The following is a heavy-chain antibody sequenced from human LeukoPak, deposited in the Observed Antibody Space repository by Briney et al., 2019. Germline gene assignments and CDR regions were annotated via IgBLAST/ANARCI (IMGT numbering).Heavy chain of an antibody. Sequence: PGRSLRLSCAASGFTFSSYGMHWVRQAPGKGLEWVAVISYDGSNKYYADSVKGRFTISRDNSKNTLYLQMNSLRAEDTAVYYCAKDQYSSGWYSDYWGQGNLVTVSS. CDR2: ISYDGSNK. CDR1: GFTFSSYG. CDR3: AKDQYSSGWYSDY. D-gene: IGHD6-19*01. J-gene: IGHJ4*02. V-gene: IGHV3-30*18.